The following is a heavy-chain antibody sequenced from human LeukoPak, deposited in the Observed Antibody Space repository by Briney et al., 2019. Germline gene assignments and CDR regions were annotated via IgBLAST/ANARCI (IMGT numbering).Heavy chain of an antibody. V-gene: IGHV3-74*01. D-gene: IGHD4-11*01. J-gene: IGHJ4*02. CDR1: GFTFSRYW. CDR3: ARVRRDSNYSRVIKYYFDY. CDR2: INSDGRST. Sequence: PGGSLRLSCVASGFTFSRYWMHWVRHAPGKGLVWVSRINSDGRSTNYADSVKGRFSISRDNAENTLYLQMNSLRVEDTAVYYCARVRRDSNYSRVIKYYFDYWGQGTLVTVSS.